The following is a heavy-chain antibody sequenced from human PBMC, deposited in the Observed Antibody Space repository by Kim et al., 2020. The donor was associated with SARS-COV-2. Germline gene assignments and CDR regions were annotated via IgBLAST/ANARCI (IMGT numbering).Heavy chain of an antibody. CDR1: GGSFSGYY. Sequence: SETLSLTCAVYGGSFSGYYWSWIRQPPGKGLEWIGEINHSGSTNYNPSLKSRVTISVDTSKNQFSLKLSSVTAADTAVYYCARYGVSSGFRGRYYFDYWGQGTLVTVSS. V-gene: IGHV4-34*01. D-gene: IGHD3-22*01. CDR3: ARYGVSSGFRGRYYFDY. CDR2: INHSGST. J-gene: IGHJ4*02.